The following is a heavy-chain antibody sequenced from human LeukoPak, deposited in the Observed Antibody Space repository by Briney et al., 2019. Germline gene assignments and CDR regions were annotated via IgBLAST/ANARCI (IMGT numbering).Heavy chain of an antibody. J-gene: IGHJ4*02. CDR3: ARFVGACSGGSCYSDY. D-gene: IGHD2-15*01. Sequence: GESLQISCQGSRYSFTSYWIGWVRQMPGKGLEWMGIIYPGGSDTRYSPSFQGQVTISADKSISTAYLQWNSLKASDTAMYYCARFVGACSGGSCYSDYWGQGTLVTVSS. CDR2: IYPGGSDT. CDR1: RYSFTSYW. V-gene: IGHV5-51*01.